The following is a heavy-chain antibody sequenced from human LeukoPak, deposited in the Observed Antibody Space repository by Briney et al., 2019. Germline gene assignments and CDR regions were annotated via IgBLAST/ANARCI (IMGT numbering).Heavy chain of an antibody. V-gene: IGHV4-34*01. CDR3: ARAQQWLDGNWFDP. J-gene: IGHJ5*02. CDR1: GGSXSGYX. CDR2: INHSGST. D-gene: IGHD6-19*01. Sequence: SETLSLTCAVYGGSXSGYXCSWIRQXXXXXXEWIXEINHSGSTNYNPSLKSRVTISVDTSKNQFSLKLSSVTAADTAVYYCARAQQWLDGNWFDPWGQGTLVTVSS.